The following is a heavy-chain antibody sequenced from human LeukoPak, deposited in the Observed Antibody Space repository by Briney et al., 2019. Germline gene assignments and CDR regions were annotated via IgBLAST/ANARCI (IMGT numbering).Heavy chain of an antibody. J-gene: IGHJ5*01. CDR2: IYCGGST. CDR3: ARRRARDGSYPWFDS. D-gene: IGHD3-16*02. Sequence: PSETLSLTCSVSGDSIGSYYWTWIRQSPGKGLEWIGYIYCGGSTNYSPSLKSRVSISVDTSNNQFSLQLRSVSAADTAIYYCARRRARDGSYPWFDSWGQGTLVTVSS. V-gene: IGHV4-59*01. CDR1: GDSIGSYY.